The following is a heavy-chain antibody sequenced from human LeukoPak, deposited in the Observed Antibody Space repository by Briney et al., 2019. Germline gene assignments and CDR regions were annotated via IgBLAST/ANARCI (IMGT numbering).Heavy chain of an antibody. CDR3: AREGGYFGVVSQTSAFDI. CDR1: GGIFTSVG. J-gene: IGHJ3*02. CDR2: IIPLIDIA. V-gene: IGHV1-69*04. Sequence: GASVKVSCKASGGIFTSVGISWVRQAPGQGLEWMGRIIPLIDIANYAQNFQGRVTITADKSTSTAYMELRSLRSDDTAVYYCAREGGYFGVVSQTSAFDIWGQGTMVTVSS. D-gene: IGHD3-3*01.